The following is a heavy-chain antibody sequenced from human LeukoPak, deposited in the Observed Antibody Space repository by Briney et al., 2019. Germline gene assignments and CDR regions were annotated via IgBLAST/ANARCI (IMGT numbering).Heavy chain of an antibody. CDR3: ARDKYDILTGYYTPFYYMDV. Sequence: SETLSLTCTVSGGSISSYYWSWIRQPPGKGLEWIGYIYYSGSTNYNPSLKSRVTISVDTSKNQFSLKLSSVTAADTAVYYCARDKYDILTGYYTPFYYMDVWGKGTTVTVSS. CDR2: IYYSGST. J-gene: IGHJ6*03. CDR1: GGSISSYY. D-gene: IGHD3-9*01. V-gene: IGHV4-59*01.